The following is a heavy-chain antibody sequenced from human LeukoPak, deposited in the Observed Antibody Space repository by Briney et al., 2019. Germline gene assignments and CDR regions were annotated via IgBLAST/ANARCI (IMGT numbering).Heavy chain of an antibody. CDR3: AKDREAAGGTVDY. V-gene: IGHV3-9*01. Sequence: GGSLRLSCAASGFTFDDYAMHWVRQAPGKGLEWVSGISWNSGSIGYADSVKGRFTISRDNAKNSLYLQMNSLRAEDTALYYCAKDREAAGGTVDYWGQGTLVTVSS. J-gene: IGHJ4*02. CDR2: ISWNSGSI. CDR1: GFTFDDYA. D-gene: IGHD4-23*01.